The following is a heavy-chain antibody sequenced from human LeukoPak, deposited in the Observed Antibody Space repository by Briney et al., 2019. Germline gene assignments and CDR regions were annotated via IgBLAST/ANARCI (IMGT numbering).Heavy chain of an antibody. D-gene: IGHD1/OR15-1a*01. CDR1: GFIFSSYW. J-gene: IGHJ3*02. CDR3: ARDRTEDAFDI. Sequence: GGSLRLSCAASGFIFSSYWMSWVRQAPGKGLEWVASIKQHGGEKYYVDSVKGRFTTSRDNAKNSLYLQMNSLRAEDTAVYYCARDRTEDAFDIWGQGTMVTVSS. CDR2: IKQHGGEK. V-gene: IGHV3-7*04.